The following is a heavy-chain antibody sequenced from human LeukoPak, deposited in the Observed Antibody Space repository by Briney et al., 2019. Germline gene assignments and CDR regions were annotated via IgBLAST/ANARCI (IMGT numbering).Heavy chain of an antibody. D-gene: IGHD3-22*01. CDR3: AKGSSGYFVDL. J-gene: IGHJ5*02. CDR1: GFIFNNYG. CDR2: ISNDGGGT. Sequence: GGSLRLSCAASGFIFNNYGLIWVRQAPGKGLEWVSAISNDGGGTNYADFVKGRFTISRDNSKNTLFLQMNSLRAEDTALYYCAKGSSGYFVDLWRQGTLVTVSS. V-gene: IGHV3-23*01.